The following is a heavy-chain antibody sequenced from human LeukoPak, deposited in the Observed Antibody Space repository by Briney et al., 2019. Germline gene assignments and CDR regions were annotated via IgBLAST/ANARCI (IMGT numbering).Heavy chain of an antibody. D-gene: IGHD3-22*01. CDR1: GFIFSDYW. Sequence: GGSLRLSCAASGFIFSDYWMTWVRQAPGKGLEWVANIRRDGNERYYVDSVKGRFTISRDNAKNSLYLQLNSLRAEDTAVYYCARQYSTYYDSSGYYLDYWGQGTLVTVSS. V-gene: IGHV3-7*03. CDR3: ARQYSTYYDSSGYYLDY. J-gene: IGHJ4*02. CDR2: IRRDGNER.